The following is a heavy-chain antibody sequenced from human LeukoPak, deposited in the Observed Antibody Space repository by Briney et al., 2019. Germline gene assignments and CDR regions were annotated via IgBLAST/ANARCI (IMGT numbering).Heavy chain of an antibody. J-gene: IGHJ4*02. CDR3: AAPSGGSLSFDS. CDR1: GFTFSNYG. CDR2: ISGSGDST. Sequence: GTLRLSCVASGFTFSNYGMSWVRQAPEKGLEWVSAISGSGDSTYYADSVEGRFTISRDNSKNTLYLQMNSLRDEDTAVYYCAAPSGGSLSFDSWGQGTLVTVSS. D-gene: IGHD3-16*01. V-gene: IGHV3-23*01.